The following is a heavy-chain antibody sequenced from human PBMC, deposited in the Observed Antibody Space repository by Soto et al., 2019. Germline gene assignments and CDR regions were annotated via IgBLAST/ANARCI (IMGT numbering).Heavy chain of an antibody. CDR2: IKQDGSEK. CDR3: ARDEGGVVRGWFDP. Sequence: GGSLRLSCAASGFTFSSYWMSWVRQAPGKGLEWVANIKQDGSEKYYVDSVKGRFTISRDNAKNSLYLQMSSLRAEDTAVYYCARDEGGVVRGWFDPWGQGTLVTVSS. V-gene: IGHV3-7*01. J-gene: IGHJ5*02. CDR1: GFTFSSYW. D-gene: IGHD3-3*01.